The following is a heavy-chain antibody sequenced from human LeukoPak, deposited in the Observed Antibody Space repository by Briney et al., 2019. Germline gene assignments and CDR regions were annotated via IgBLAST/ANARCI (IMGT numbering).Heavy chain of an antibody. J-gene: IGHJ4*02. CDR2: IYYSGST. D-gene: IGHD3-9*01. V-gene: IGHV4-39*07. CDR1: VGSISSSSYY. CDR3: ARTPLLRYFDWLLPRTAYYFDY. Sequence: PSETLSLTCTVSVGSISSSSYYWCWIRQPPGKGLEWIGSIYYSGSTYYNPSLKSRVTISVDTSKNQFSLKLSSVTAADTAVYYCARTPLLRYFDWLLPRTAYYFDYWGQGTLVTVSS.